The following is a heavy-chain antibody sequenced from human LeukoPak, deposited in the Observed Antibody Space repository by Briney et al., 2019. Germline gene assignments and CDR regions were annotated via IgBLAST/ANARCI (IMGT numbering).Heavy chain of an antibody. V-gene: IGHV1-2*06. CDR3: ASWDWNPNYYFDY. Sequence: ASVKVSCKTSGYTFTGFYMHWVRQAPGQGLEWMGRINPNSGGTNYAQKFQGRVTMTRDTSITTAYMELSSLRSDDTAVYYCASWDWNPNYYFDYWGQGTLVTVSS. CDR1: GYTFTGFY. J-gene: IGHJ4*02. CDR2: INPNSGGT. D-gene: IGHD1-1*01.